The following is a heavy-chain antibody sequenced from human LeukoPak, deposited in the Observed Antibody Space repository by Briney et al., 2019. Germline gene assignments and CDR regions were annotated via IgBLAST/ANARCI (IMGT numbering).Heavy chain of an antibody. V-gene: IGHV3-23*01. CDR2: ICANDGNT. CDR1: GLTFRNYA. CDR3: AKGSGSSCYSPCDY. Sequence: GGSLRLSCAASGLTFRNYAMSWVRQAPGKGLEWVSVICANDGNTYYADAVKGRFTISRDNSKDTLYLQMDSLRAEDTAVYYCAKGSGSSCYSPCDYRGQGILVTVSS. D-gene: IGHD2-15*01. J-gene: IGHJ4*02.